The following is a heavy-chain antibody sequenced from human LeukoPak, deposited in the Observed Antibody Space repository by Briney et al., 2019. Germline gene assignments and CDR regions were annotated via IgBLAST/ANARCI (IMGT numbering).Heavy chain of an antibody. CDR3: ARGPMVRGVIYYFDY. CDR1: GFTFSNYA. J-gene: IGHJ4*02. D-gene: IGHD3-10*01. Sequence: GRSLRLACAASGFTFSNYAMHCVRQAPGKGLEWVAVIWYDGSNKYYADSVKGRFTISRDNSKNTLYLQMNSLRAEDTAVYFCARGPMVRGVIYYFDYWGQGTLVTVSS. V-gene: IGHV3-33*01. CDR2: IWYDGSNK.